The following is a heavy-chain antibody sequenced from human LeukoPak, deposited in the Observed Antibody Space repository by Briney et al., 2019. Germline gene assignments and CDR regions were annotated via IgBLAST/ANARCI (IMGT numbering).Heavy chain of an antibody. Sequence: SETLSLTYSVSGGSIGGYYWSWIRQPAGKGLEWIGRIYTSGSINYNPSLKSRVTMSVDKSKNQFSLRVRSVTAADTAVYFCARDGSGYSYDRWGQGTLVTVSS. V-gene: IGHV4-4*07. J-gene: IGHJ4*02. D-gene: IGHD5-18*01. CDR2: IYTSGSI. CDR1: GGSIGGYY. CDR3: ARDGSGYSYDR.